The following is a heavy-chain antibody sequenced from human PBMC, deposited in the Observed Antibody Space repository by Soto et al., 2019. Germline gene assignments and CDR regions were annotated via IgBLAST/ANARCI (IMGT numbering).Heavy chain of an antibody. V-gene: IGHV4-30-4*01. CDR1: GGSISSGYYY. D-gene: IGHD5-12*01. J-gene: IGHJ5*02. Sequence: QVQLQESGPGLVKPSQTLSLTCTVSGGSISSGYYYWSWIRQPPGKGLEWIGYIYYSGSTYYNPSLKSRVTISVDTSKNQFSLKLSSVTAADTAVYYCARGEGGYDFGDSGWFDPWGQGTLVTVSS. CDR3: ARGEGGYDFGDSGWFDP. CDR2: IYYSGST.